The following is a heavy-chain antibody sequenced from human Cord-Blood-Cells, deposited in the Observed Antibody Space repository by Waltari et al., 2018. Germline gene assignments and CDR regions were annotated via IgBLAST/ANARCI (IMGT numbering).Heavy chain of an antibody. V-gene: IGHV4-30-4*01. CDR2: IYYSGST. D-gene: IGHD2-15*01. CDR3: AREEVVADAFDI. J-gene: IGHJ3*02. CDR1: GGSISSGDYY. Sequence: QVQLQESGPGLVKHSQTLSLTCTIPGGSISSGDYYWSWIRQPPGKGLEWIGYIYYSGSTYYNPSLKSRVTISVDTSKNQFSLKLSSVTAADTAVYYCAREEVVADAFDIWGQGTMVTVSS.